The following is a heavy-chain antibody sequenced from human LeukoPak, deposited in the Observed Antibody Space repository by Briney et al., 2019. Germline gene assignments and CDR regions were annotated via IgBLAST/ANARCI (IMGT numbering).Heavy chain of an antibody. CDR3: ARDILYGSGSYNAFDI. V-gene: IGHV4-59*01. Sequence: PSETLSLTCTVSGGSISSYYWSWIRQPPGKGLEWIGYIYYSGSTNYNPSLKSRVTISVDTSKNQFSLKLSSVTAADTAVYYCARDILYGSGSYNAFDIWGQGTVVTVSS. CDR2: IYYSGST. CDR1: GGSISSYY. D-gene: IGHD3-10*01. J-gene: IGHJ3*02.